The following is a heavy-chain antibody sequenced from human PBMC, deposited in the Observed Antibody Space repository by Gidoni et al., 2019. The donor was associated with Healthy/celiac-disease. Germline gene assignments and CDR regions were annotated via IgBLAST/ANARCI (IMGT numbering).Heavy chain of an antibody. V-gene: IGHV3-21*01. D-gene: IGHD6-19*01. CDR2: ISSSSSYI. CDR3: ARVHPHEYSSGWRDAFDI. Sequence: EVQLVESGGGLVKPGGSLRLSCAASGFTFSSYSMNWVRQAPGKGLEWVSSISSSSSYIYYADSVKGRFTISRDNAKNSLYLQMNSLRAEDTAVYYCARVHPHEYSSGWRDAFDIWGQGTMVTVSS. J-gene: IGHJ3*02. CDR1: GFTFSSYS.